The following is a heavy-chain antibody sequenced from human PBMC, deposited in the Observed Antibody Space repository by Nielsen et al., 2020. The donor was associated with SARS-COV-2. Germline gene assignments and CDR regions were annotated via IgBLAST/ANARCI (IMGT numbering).Heavy chain of an antibody. CDR2: ISYDGSNK. D-gene: IGHD4-17*01. Sequence: GESLKISCAASGFTFSSYGMHWVRQAPGKGLEWVAVISYDGSNKYYADSVKGRFTISRDNSKNTLYLQMNSLRAEDTAVYYCAKDRPGTTDYWGQGTLVTVSS. V-gene: IGHV3-30*18. CDR1: GFTFSSYG. CDR3: AKDRPGTTDY. J-gene: IGHJ4*02.